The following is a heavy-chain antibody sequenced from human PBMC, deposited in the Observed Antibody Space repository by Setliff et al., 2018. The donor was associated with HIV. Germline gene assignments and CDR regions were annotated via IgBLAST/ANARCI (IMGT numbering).Heavy chain of an antibody. Sequence: RASVKVSCKTSGYTFVHFDIDWVRHAPGQGLEWIGWMTPLTASTGYSRKFQGRVTLTRDLSTGTAYMELNSLISHDTAVYYCARAPARANGVFDVWGQGSLVTVSS. V-gene: IGHV1-8*02. CDR3: ARAPARANGVFDV. J-gene: IGHJ4*01. CDR2: MTPLTAST. D-gene: IGHD2-8*01. CDR1: GYTFVHFD.